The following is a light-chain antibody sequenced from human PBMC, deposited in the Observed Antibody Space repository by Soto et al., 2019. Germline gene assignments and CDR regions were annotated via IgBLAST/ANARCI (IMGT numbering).Light chain of an antibody. Sequence: EIVLTQSPCTLSLSPGERATLSCRASQSVSDNYFSWYQQKPGQAPRLLIYGASSRATGIPDRFSGSGFGTDFTIPISSREPADFSVYYCQQYCGSHRFTFGGGTKVEIK. V-gene: IGKV3-20*01. CDR2: GAS. CDR1: QSVSDNY. CDR3: QQYCGSHRFT. J-gene: IGKJ4*01.